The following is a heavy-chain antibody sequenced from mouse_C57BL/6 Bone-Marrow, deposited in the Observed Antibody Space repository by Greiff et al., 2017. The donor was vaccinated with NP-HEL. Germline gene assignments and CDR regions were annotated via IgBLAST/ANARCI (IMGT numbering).Heavy chain of an antibody. CDR1: GYTFTSYG. CDR3: ARIDYCSSPWFAY. D-gene: IGHD1-1*01. Sequence: QVQLQQSGAELARPGASVKLSCKASGYTFTSYGISWVKQRTGQGLEWIGEIYPRSGNTYYNEKFKGKATLTADKSSSTAYMELRSLTSEDSAVYFCARIDYCSSPWFAYWGQGTLVTVSA. V-gene: IGHV1-81*01. CDR2: IYPRSGNT. J-gene: IGHJ3*01.